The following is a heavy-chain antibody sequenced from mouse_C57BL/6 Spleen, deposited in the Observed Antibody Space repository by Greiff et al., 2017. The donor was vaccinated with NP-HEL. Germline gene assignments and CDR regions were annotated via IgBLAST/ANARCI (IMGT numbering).Heavy chain of an antibody. CDR2: IDPSDSET. V-gene: IGHV1-52*01. D-gene: IGHD1-1*01. CDR3: ARDPHKVVAPDWYFDV. CDR1: GYTFTSYW. Sequence: QVQLQQPGAELVRPGSSVKLSCKASGYTFTSYWMHWVKQRPIQGLEWIGNIDPSDSETHYNQKFKDKATLTVDKSSSTAYMQLSSLTYEDSAVYYCARDPHKVVAPDWYFDVWGTGTTVTVSS. J-gene: IGHJ1*03.